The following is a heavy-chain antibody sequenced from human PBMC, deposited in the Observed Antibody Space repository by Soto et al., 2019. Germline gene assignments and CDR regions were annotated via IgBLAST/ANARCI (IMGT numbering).Heavy chain of an antibody. J-gene: IGHJ6*02. Sequence: SETLSLTCTVSGGSMSSYYWSWIRQPPGKGLEWIGYIYYSGSTNYNPSLKSRVTISVDTSKNQFSLKLSSVTAADTAVYYCARDQGARGIQLWPTGGMDVWGQGTTVTVSS. CDR2: IYYSGST. V-gene: IGHV4-59*01. CDR1: GGSMSSYY. CDR3: ARDQGARGIQLWPTGGMDV. D-gene: IGHD5-18*01.